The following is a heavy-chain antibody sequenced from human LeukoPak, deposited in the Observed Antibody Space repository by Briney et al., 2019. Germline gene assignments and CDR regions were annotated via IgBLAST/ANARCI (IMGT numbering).Heavy chain of an antibody. CDR3: ARESNYHGSGTGWFAP. CDR2: IYTSGST. D-gene: IGHD3-10*01. J-gene: IGHJ5*02. V-gene: IGHV4-4*07. CDR1: GGSISSYY. Sequence: SETLSLTCAVYGGSISSYYWSWIRQPAGEGLEWIGRIYTSGSTNYNPSLKSRVTMSVDTSKNQFSLKLSSVTAADTAVYYCARESNYHGSGTGWFAPWGQGTQVTVSS.